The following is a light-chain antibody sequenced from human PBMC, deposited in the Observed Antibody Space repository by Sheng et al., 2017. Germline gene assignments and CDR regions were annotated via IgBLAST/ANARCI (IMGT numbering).Light chain of an antibody. CDR3: QQYGSPTT. V-gene: IGKV3-20*01. J-gene: IGKJ4*01. Sequence: EIVLTQSPATLSVSPGERVTLSCRASQSVSSNLAWYQQKPGQAPRLLIYGAFSRATGIPDRFTGSGSGTDFSLTISRLEPEDFAVYYCQQYGSPTTFAGGTKVEIK. CDR1: QSVSSN. CDR2: GAF.